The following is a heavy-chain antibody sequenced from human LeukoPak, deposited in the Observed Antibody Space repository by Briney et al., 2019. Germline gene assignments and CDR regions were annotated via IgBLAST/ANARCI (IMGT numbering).Heavy chain of an antibody. V-gene: IGHV4-59*08. CDR1: GGSISSYY. D-gene: IGHD6-6*01. J-gene: IGHJ4*02. CDR3: ARRYSSSFYQA. CDR2: IYYSGST. Sequence: PSETLSLTCTVSGGSISSYYWSWIRQPPGKGLEWIGYIYYSGSTNYNPSLKSRVTISVDTSKNQFSLKLSSVTAADTAVYYCARRYSSSFYQAWGQGTLVTVSS.